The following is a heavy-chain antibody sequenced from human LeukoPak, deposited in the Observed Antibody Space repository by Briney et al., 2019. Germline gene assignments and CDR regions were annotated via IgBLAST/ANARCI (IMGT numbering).Heavy chain of an antibody. J-gene: IGHJ4*02. CDR2: ISSSSSYI. CDR1: GFTFSSYS. D-gene: IGHD3-10*01. Sequence: TGGSLRLSCAASGFTFSSYSMNWVRQAPGKGLEWVSSISSSSSYIYYADSVKGRFTISRDNAKNSLYLQMNSLRAEDTAVYYCAGSPWFGESTVLDYWGQGTLVTVSS. CDR3: AGSPWFGESTVLDY. V-gene: IGHV3-21*01.